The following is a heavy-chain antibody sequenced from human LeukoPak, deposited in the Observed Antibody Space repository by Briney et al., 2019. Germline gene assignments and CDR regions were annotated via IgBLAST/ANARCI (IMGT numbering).Heavy chain of an antibody. Sequence: GGSLRLSCAASGFTFSNYAMSWVRQAPGKGLEWVSAICGSGGSTYYGDSVKGRFTISRDNSKNTLYLQMNSLRAEDTAVYYCAKDRRVGATKGLGAFDKWGQGTMVIVSS. CDR3: AKDRRVGATKGLGAFDK. CDR1: GFTFSNYA. D-gene: IGHD1-26*01. CDR2: ICGSGGST. V-gene: IGHV3-23*01. J-gene: IGHJ3*02.